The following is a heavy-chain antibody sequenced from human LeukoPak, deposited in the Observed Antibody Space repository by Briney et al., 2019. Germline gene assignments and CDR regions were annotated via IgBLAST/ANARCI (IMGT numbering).Heavy chain of an antibody. CDR3: ARGGVAAKYYFDY. J-gene: IGHJ4*02. CDR1: GGSISSYY. Sequence: PSETLSLTCTVSGGSISSYYWSWIRQPPGKGLEWIGYIYYSGSPNYNPSLKSRVTISVDTSKNQFSLKLSSVTAADTAVYYCARGGVAAKYYFDYWGQGTLVTVSS. V-gene: IGHV4-59*01. D-gene: IGHD3-10*01. CDR2: IYYSGSP.